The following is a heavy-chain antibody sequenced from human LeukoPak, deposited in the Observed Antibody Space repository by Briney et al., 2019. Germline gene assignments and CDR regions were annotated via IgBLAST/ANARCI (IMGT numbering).Heavy chain of an antibody. Sequence: PSETLSLTCTVSGGSISSGGYYWSWIRQHPGKGLEWIGYIYYSGSTNYNPSLKSRVTISVDTSKNQFSLKLSSVTAADTAVYYCARGREDDRGAVAGVVHFDYWGQGTLVTVSS. J-gene: IGHJ4*02. CDR1: GGSISSGGYY. V-gene: IGHV4-31*03. CDR3: ARGREDDRGAVAGVVHFDY. D-gene: IGHD6-19*01. CDR2: IYYSGST.